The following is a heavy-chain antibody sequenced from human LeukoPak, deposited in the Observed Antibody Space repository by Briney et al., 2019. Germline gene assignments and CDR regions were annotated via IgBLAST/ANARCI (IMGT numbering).Heavy chain of an antibody. CDR1: GFTFSSYG. D-gene: IGHD1-1*01. CDR3: AREVQLERLGFGKEGSAFDY. CDR2: ISYDGSNK. Sequence: GGSLRLSCAASGFTFSSYGMHWVRQAPGKGLEWVAVISYDGSNKYYADSVKGRFTISRDNAKNSLYLQMNSLRAEDTAVYYCAREVQLERLGFGKEGSAFDYWGQGTLVTVSS. V-gene: IGHV3-30*03. J-gene: IGHJ4*02.